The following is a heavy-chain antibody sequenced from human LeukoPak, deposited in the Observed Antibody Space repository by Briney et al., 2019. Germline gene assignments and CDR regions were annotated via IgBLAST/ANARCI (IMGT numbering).Heavy chain of an antibody. J-gene: IGHJ4*02. D-gene: IGHD3-10*01. CDR3: AESLVLLWFGEFDY. CDR1: GFTFSSYA. V-gene: IGHV3-23*01. CDR2: ISGNGGST. Sequence: GGSLRLSCAASGFTFSSYAMSWVRQAPGKGLEWVSAISGNGGSTYYADSVKGRFTISRDNSKNTLYLQMNSLRAEDTAVYYCAESLVLLWFGEFDYWGQGTLVTVSS.